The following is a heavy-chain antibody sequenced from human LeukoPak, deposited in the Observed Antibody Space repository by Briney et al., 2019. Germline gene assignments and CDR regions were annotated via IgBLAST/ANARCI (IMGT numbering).Heavy chain of an antibody. Sequence: GGPLRLSCVASGFTFNNVGMHWVRQAPGKGLEWVAVIWFGGTSQHYADSVKGRFSISKDNSNETLYLQMNSLRPEDTAVYYCAKDRGADYRMDVWGTGTTVTVSS. CDR3: AKDRGADYRMDV. J-gene: IGHJ6*03. V-gene: IGHV3-30*02. CDR2: IWFGGTSQ. CDR1: GFTFNNVG. D-gene: IGHD3-16*02.